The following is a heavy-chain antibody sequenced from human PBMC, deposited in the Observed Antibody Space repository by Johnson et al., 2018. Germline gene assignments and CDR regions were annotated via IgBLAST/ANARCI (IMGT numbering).Heavy chain of an antibody. CDR2: ITPILGPS. D-gene: IGHD6-19*01. Sequence: QVQLVQSGAEVKKPGSSVKVSCKASGGTFSSYPLGWVRQAPGQGLEWMGDITPILGPSNYAQKFQGRVTISADESTNTAYMEVTSLTFDDTAVYYCARMGTVSSTSGWLDWGQGTLVTVSS. CDR3: ARMGTVSSTSGWLD. V-gene: IGHV1-69*01. CDR1: GGTFSSYP. J-gene: IGHJ4*02.